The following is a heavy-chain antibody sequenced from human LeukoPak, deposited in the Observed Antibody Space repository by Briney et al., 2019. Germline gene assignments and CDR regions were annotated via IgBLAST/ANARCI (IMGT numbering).Heavy chain of an antibody. Sequence: GGSLRLSCAAAGFTFSDYGMNWVRQAPGKGLEWVSGISGSGISTYYADSVKGRFTISRDNSKNTLYLQMNSLRVEDTAVYYCARARATERSNYYYYYMDVWGKGTTVTVSS. CDR1: GFTFSDYG. V-gene: IGHV3-23*01. J-gene: IGHJ6*03. CDR2: ISGSGIST. D-gene: IGHD1-26*01. CDR3: ARARATERSNYYYYYMDV.